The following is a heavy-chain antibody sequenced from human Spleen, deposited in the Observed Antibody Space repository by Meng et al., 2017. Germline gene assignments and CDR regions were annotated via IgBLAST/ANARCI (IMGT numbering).Heavy chain of an antibody. Sequence: LRLSCTVSGDSISSSSSYWSWIRQPAGKELEWIGRISASGSTNYSPSFKSRVTISVDTSKNQFSLKLSSVTAADTAVYYCARMGRHDNDSSGYYGYWGQGTLVTVSS. CDR3: ARMGRHDNDSSGYYGY. J-gene: IGHJ4*02. CDR2: ISASGST. CDR1: GDSISSSSSY. D-gene: IGHD3-22*01. V-gene: IGHV4-61*02.